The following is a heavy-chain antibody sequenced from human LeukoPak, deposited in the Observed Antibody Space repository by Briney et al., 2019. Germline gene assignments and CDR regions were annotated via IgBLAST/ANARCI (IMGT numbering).Heavy chain of an antibody. Sequence: GGSLRLSCAASGFTVSSNYMSWVRQAPGKGLEWVSYISSSGDIIKDADSVKGRFTISRDNAKNSLYLQMNSLRAEDTALYYCAGGPQYTGSFPYWGQGTLVTVSS. CDR1: GFTVSSNY. CDR2: ISSSGDII. J-gene: IGHJ4*02. CDR3: AGGPQYTGSFPY. V-gene: IGHV3-11*04. D-gene: IGHD1-26*01.